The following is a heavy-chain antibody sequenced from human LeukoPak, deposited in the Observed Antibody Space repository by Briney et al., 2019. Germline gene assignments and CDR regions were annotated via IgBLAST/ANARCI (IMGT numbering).Heavy chain of an antibody. V-gene: IGHV3-30*04. CDR3: ARDLRGYSYGTLDY. Sequence: GGSLRLSCAASGFTFSSYAMHWVRQAPGKGLEWVAVISYDGSNKYYADSVKGRFTISRDNPKNTLYLQMNSLRAEDTAVYYCARDLRGYSYGTLDYWGQGTLVTVSS. CDR2: ISYDGSNK. CDR1: GFTFSSYA. J-gene: IGHJ4*02. D-gene: IGHD5-18*01.